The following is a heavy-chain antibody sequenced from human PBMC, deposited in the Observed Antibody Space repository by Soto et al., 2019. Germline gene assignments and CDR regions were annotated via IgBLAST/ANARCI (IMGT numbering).Heavy chain of an antibody. J-gene: IGHJ5*02. D-gene: IGHD2-2*01. V-gene: IGHV4-30-2*01. Sequence: QLQLHESGSGLVKPSQTLSLTCAVSGGSISSGGYSWSWIRQPPGKGLEWIGYIYHRGSTYYNPSLKSRVTISVDRSKNQFSLKLSSVTAADTAVYYCARVPDRWGQGTLVTVSS. CDR3: ARVPDR. CDR2: IYHRGST. CDR1: GGSISSGGYS.